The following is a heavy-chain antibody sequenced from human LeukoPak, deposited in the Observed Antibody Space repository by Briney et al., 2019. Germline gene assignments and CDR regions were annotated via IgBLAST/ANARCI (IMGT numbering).Heavy chain of an antibody. Sequence: SETLSLTCTVSGGSISATTYYWGWIRQPPGTGLEWIANIYYSGNTAYNPSLKSRVTISIDTSKNQFSLRLNSVTAADTAVYYCARVGWGNAAAHPNWLDPWGQGIPVTVSS. D-gene: IGHD6-13*01. CDR3: ARVGWGNAAAHPNWLDP. CDR1: GGSISATTYY. J-gene: IGHJ5*02. CDR2: IYYSGNT. V-gene: IGHV4-39*07.